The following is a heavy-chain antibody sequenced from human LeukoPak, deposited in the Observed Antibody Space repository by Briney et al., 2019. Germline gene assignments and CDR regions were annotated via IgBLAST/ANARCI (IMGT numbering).Heavy chain of an antibody. Sequence: SETLTLTCTVSVGSINSSSYYWGWIRQPPGKGLEWIGNIYYSGRTYYNPSLKSRVTISVDTSKNQFSLKLSSVTAAATTVYYCARSKTIFGVVRWGGVAFDIWGQGTMVTVSS. V-gene: IGHV4-39*01. CDR3: ARSKTIFGVVRWGGVAFDI. CDR1: VGSINSSSYY. J-gene: IGHJ3*02. CDR2: IYYSGRT. D-gene: IGHD3-3*01.